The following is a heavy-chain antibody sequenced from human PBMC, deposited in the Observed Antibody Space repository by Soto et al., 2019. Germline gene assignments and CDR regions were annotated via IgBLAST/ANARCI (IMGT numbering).Heavy chain of an antibody. D-gene: IGHD6-19*01. CDR3: ARGIAVAVAYYYGMDV. CDR2: ISSGDGKT. CDR1: GFTVSSNY. J-gene: IGHJ6*02. V-gene: IGHV3-53*01. Sequence: EVQLVESGGGLIQPGGSLRLSCAASGFTVSSNYMSWVRQAPGKGLEWVSSISSGDGKTDYADSVKGRFTISRDNSKNTLWLQMNSLQVEDTAVYYCARGIAVAVAYYYGMDVWGQGTSVSVSS.